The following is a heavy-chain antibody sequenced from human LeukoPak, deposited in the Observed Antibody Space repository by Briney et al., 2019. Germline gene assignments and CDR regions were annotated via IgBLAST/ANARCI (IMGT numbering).Heavy chain of an antibody. CDR1: GFPFSSYG. Sequence: GGPLRLSCAASGFPFSSYGIHWVPHATGKPLEWVAFIRYDGTSKYYADSVKGRVTISRDNSKNTLYLQMNSLRAEDTAVYYCAQDGGGFDYWGQGTLVTVSS. CDR2: IRYDGTSK. J-gene: IGHJ4*02. V-gene: IGHV3-30*02. D-gene: IGHD3-16*01. CDR3: AQDGGGFDY.